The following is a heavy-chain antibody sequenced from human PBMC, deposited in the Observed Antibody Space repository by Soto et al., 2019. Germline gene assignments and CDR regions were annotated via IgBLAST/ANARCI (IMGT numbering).Heavy chain of an antibody. CDR3: AKFRRAYDILTGYYFQYFDY. J-gene: IGHJ4*02. D-gene: IGHD3-9*01. V-gene: IGHV3-23*01. CDR1: GFTFSSYA. Sequence: GSLRLSCAASGFTFSSYAMSWVRQAPGKGLEWVSAISGSGGSTYYADSVKGRFTISRDNSKNTLYLQMNSLRAEDTAVYYCAKFRRAYDILTGYYFQYFDYWGQGTLVTVSS. CDR2: ISGSGGST.